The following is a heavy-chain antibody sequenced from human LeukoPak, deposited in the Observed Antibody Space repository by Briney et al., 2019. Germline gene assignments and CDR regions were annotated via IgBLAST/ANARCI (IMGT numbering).Heavy chain of an antibody. CDR3: ARDLLRGESGSWFEASDI. Sequence: SETLSLTCVVSGGSITSNYWRSWVRQSPGKGLEWIGRISTRGSSNYNPSLKSRLTLSVDMSNNQFSLSLNSVTAADTATYYCARDLLRGESGSWFEASDIWGQGTMVTVSP. CDR1: GGSITSNYW. J-gene: IGHJ3*02. V-gene: IGHV4-4*02. CDR2: ISTRGSS. D-gene: IGHD6-13*01.